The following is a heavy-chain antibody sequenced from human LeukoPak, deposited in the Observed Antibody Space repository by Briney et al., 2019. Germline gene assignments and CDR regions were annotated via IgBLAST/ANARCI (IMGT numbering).Heavy chain of an antibody. J-gene: IGHJ4*01. D-gene: IGHD6-13*01. CDR1: GFTFTTYY. V-gene: IGHV3-7*01. CDR2: IRQDGGEK. CDR3: ARDGTAAGLYFDL. Sequence: GGSLRLSCAASGFTFTTYYMTWVRQAPGKGLEWVASIRQDGGEKSYVDSVKGRFTISRDNTKNSLYLQINSLRAEDTAVYYCARDGTAAGLYFDLWGQGTLVTVSS.